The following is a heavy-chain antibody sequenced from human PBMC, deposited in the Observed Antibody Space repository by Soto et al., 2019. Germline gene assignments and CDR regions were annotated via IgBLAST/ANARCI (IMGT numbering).Heavy chain of an antibody. CDR1: GFSLTTSEVG. CDR2: IYWDDDK. CDR3: AHRVLRTVFGLVTTTAIYFDF. V-gene: IGHV2-5*02. J-gene: IGHJ4*02. Sequence: QITLNESGPTVVRPTEPLTLTCRFSGFSLTTSEVGVGWIRQSPGKAPEWLALIYWDDDKLYSASLKSRLTITKDTSKNQVVLTVSDLDPTETATYYCAHRVLRTVFGLVTTTAIYFDFWGQGTPVAVSS. D-gene: IGHD3-3*01.